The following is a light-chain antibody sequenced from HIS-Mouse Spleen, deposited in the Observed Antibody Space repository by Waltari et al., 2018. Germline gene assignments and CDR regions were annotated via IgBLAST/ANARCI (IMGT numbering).Light chain of an antibody. CDR2: EDS. CDR3: YSTDSSGNHRV. V-gene: IGLV3-10*01. J-gene: IGLJ2*01. CDR1: ALPKKY. Sequence: SYELTQPPSVSVSPGQTARITCSVDALPKKYAYWYQQQSGQAPVLVIYEDSNRPSGIPERFSGSSSGTMATLTISGAQVEDEADYYCYSTDSSGNHRVFGGGTKLTVL.